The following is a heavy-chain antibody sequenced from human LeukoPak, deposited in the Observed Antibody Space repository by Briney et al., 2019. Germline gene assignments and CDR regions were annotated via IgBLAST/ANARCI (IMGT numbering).Heavy chain of an antibody. CDR3: ARHLNGYYGSGTYWKDAFDI. CDR1: AGSISSSTYF. V-gene: IGHV4-39*01. CDR2: KSYSGST. J-gene: IGHJ3*02. Sequence: SETLSLTCTVSAGSISSSTYFWGWIRQPPGKGLEWIGSKSYSGSTYSNPSLKSRVTISVDTSHNHLSLKLSSVTAADTAVYYCARHLNGYYGSGTYWKDAFDIWGRGTMVTVSS. D-gene: IGHD3-10*01.